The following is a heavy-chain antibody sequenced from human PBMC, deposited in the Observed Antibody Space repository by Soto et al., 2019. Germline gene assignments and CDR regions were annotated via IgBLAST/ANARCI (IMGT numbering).Heavy chain of an antibody. Sequence: SVKVSCKASGGTFSSYAISWVRQAPGQGLEWMGGIIPIFGTANYAQKFQGRVTITADESTSTAYMELSSLRSEDTAVYYCARRGGGYSSSSADWFDPWGQGTLVTVSS. CDR2: IIPIFGTA. CDR1: GGTFSSYA. CDR3: ARRGGGYSSSSADWFDP. D-gene: IGHD6-6*01. J-gene: IGHJ5*02. V-gene: IGHV1-69*13.